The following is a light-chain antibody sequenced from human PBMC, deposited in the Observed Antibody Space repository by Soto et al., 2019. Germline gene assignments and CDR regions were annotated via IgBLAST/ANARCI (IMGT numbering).Light chain of an antibody. CDR2: DNN. J-gene: IGLJ3*02. CDR1: SSNIGNNY. CDR3: GTCDSSLTAARV. Sequence: SVLTQPPSVSAAPGQKVTISCSGSSSNIGNNYVSWYQQPPGTAPKRLIYDNNKRPSGIPDRFSGSKSGTSATLGITGLQTGDEADYYCGTCDSSLTAARVFGGGTQLTVL. V-gene: IGLV1-51*01.